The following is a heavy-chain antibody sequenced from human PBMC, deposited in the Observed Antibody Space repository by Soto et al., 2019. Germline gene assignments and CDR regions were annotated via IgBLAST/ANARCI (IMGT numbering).Heavy chain of an antibody. CDR2: ISSDGSNK. V-gene: IGHV3-30-3*01. CDR1: GFTFSSYA. D-gene: IGHD3-3*01. CDR3: ARVAIFGVVATYGMDV. Sequence: QVQLVESGGGVVQPGRSLRLSCAASGFTFSSYAMHWVRQAPGKGLECVAVISSDGSNKSYADSVKGRFTISRDNSKHXLYLQMNSLRAEDTAVYYCARVAIFGVVATYGMDVWGQGTTVTVSS. J-gene: IGHJ6*02.